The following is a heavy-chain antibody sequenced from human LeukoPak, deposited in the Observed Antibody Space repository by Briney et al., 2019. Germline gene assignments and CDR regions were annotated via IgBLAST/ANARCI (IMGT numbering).Heavy chain of an antibody. V-gene: IGHV4-39*06. CDR1: GASIRSSSYY. CDR2: FDYSGST. CDR3: ARRSFYSNYCHFDY. Sequence: SETLSLTCTVSGASIRSSSYYWGWIRQPPGKGLEWIGTFDYSGSTNYNPSLKSRVTISVDTSKNQFTLKLSSVTAADTAVYYCARRSFYSNYCHFDYWGQGTLVTVSS. J-gene: IGHJ4*02. D-gene: IGHD4-11*01.